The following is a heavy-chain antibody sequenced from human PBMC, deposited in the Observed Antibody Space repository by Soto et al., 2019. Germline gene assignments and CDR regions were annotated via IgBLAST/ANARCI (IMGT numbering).Heavy chain of an antibody. J-gene: IGHJ5*02. D-gene: IGHD2-2*01. V-gene: IGHV3-30*18. CDR1: GFTFSSYG. Sequence: GGSLRLSCAASGFTFSSYGMHWVRQAPGKGREWVAVISYDGSNKYYADSVKGRFTISRDNSKNTLYLQMNSLRAEDTAVYYCAKNRADIVVVPAAMGFWFDPWGQGTLVTVSS. CDR2: ISYDGSNK. CDR3: AKNRADIVVVPAAMGFWFDP.